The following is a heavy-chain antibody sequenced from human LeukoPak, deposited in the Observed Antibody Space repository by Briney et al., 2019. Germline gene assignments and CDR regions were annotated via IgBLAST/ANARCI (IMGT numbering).Heavy chain of an antibody. CDR1: GGSITSIY. CDR3: ARDVDYGSGSYYKDSEWFDP. J-gene: IGHJ5*02. V-gene: IGHV4-59*01. D-gene: IGHD3-10*01. Sequence: SETLSLTCPVSGGSITSIYCSWIRHPPGRGLEWDGYIYYSGSTNYNPSLKSRVTISVDTPKNQFSLKLSSVTAADTAVYYCARDVDYGSGSYYKDSEWFDPWGQGTLVTVSS. CDR2: IYYSGST.